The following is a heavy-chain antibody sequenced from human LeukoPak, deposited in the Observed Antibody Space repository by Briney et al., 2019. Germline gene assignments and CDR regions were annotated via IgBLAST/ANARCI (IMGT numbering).Heavy chain of an antibody. CDR2: INQDGSEG. CDR1: GFSFSDYW. Sequence: QPGGSLRLSCAASGFSFSDYWMDWIRQSPGKGMEWVANINQDGSEGYYADSVKGRFTISRDNAKNSLYLQMNKLRAEDTAVYYCSRSLDYWGQGALVTVSS. V-gene: IGHV3-7*01. CDR3: SRSLDY. J-gene: IGHJ4*02.